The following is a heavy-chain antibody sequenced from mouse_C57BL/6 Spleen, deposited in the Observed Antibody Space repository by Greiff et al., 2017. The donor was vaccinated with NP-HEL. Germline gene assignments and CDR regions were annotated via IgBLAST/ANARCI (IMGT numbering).Heavy chain of an antibody. Sequence: QVQLQQPGAELVRPGTSVKLSCKASGYTFTSYWMHWVKQRPGQGLEWIGVIDPSDSYTNYNQKFKGKATLTVDTSSSTAYMQLSSLTSEDSAVYYCARGGAIYYGNYYAMDYWGQGTSVTVSS. CDR1: GYTFTSYW. J-gene: IGHJ4*01. CDR2: IDPSDSYT. V-gene: IGHV1-59*01. D-gene: IGHD2-1*01. CDR3: ARGGAIYYGNYYAMDY.